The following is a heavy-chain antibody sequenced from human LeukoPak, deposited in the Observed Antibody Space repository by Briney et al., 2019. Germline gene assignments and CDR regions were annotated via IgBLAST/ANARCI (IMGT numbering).Heavy chain of an antibody. J-gene: IGHJ4*02. CDR1: GFTFSSYS. Sequence: GGSLRLSCAASGFTFSSYSMNWVRQAPGKGLEWVSSISSSSSYIYYADSVKGRFTISRDNAKNSLYLQMNSLRAEDTAVYYCARDGGTMVRGVIDYWGQGTLVTVSS. D-gene: IGHD3-10*01. V-gene: IGHV3-21*01. CDR2: ISSSSSYI. CDR3: ARDGGTMVRGVIDY.